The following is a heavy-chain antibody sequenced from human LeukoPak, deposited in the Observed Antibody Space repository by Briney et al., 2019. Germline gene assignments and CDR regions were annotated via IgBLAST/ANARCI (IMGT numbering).Heavy chain of an antibody. Sequence: ASVKVSCKASGYTFTIYYRHWVRQAPGQGLEWMGIIIPSGGGTTYAQRFQGRVTMTRDTSTSTVYMELTSLRSEDTAVYYCARVTMLRGVIGTNGMDIWGQGTTVTVSS. CDR2: IIPSGGGT. CDR1: GYTFTIYY. J-gene: IGHJ6*02. D-gene: IGHD3-10*01. V-gene: IGHV1-46*01. CDR3: ARVTMLRGVIGTNGMDI.